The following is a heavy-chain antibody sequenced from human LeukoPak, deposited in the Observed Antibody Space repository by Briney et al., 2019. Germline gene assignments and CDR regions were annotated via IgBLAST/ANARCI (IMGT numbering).Heavy chain of an antibody. J-gene: IGHJ4*02. CDR2: IYYSGST. V-gene: IGHV4-31*03. D-gene: IGHD5-18*01. CDR1: GGSISSGGYY. CDR3: ARDSGYSYGRHFDY. Sequence: SETLSLTCTVSGGSISSGGYYWSWVRQYPGKGLEWIGYIYYSGSTYYNPSLKSRVTISVDTSKNQFSLKLSSVTAADTAVYYCARDSGYSYGRHFDYWGQGTLVTVSS.